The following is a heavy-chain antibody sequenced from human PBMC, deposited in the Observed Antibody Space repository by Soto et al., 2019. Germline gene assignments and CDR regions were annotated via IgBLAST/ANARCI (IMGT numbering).Heavy chain of an antibody. V-gene: IGHV1-18*01. Sequence: ASVKPSCKASGYTFTSYGISWVRQAPGQGLEWMGWISAYNGNTNYAQKLQGRVTMTTDTSTSTAYTELRSLRSVDTAVYYCARADCSGGSCYPPIDYWGQGTLVTVSS. CDR2: ISAYNGNT. CDR3: ARADCSGGSCYPPIDY. CDR1: GYTFTSYG. D-gene: IGHD2-15*01. J-gene: IGHJ4*02.